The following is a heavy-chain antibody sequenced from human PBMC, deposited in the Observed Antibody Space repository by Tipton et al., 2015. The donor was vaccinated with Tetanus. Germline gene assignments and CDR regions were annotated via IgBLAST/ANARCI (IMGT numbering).Heavy chain of an antibody. Sequence: SLRLSCAASGFTLSRYTMNWVRQAPGKGLEWVSSISSSSRYIYYADSVKGRFTISRDNAKNSLYLQMNSLRDEDTAVYYCVREDHGNYGFDFWGQGTLVTVSS. CDR1: GFTLSRYT. V-gene: IGHV3-21*01. J-gene: IGHJ4*02. D-gene: IGHD1-7*01. CDR2: ISSSSRYI. CDR3: VREDHGNYGFDF.